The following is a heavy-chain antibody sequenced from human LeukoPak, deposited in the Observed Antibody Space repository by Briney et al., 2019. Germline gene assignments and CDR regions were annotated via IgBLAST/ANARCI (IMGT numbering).Heavy chain of an antibody. J-gene: IGHJ5*02. CDR2: VYSSGTT. CDR3: ARHPRSCTGSGTCYSWFDP. D-gene: IGHD2-15*01. V-gene: IGHV4-59*08. CDR1: GDSISSYY. Sequence: SETLSLTCTVSGDSISSYYWSWIRQPPGKGLEWIGYVYSSGTTKYNPSLKSRVTMSVDTSKNQISLNLLSVTAADTAMYYCARHPRSCTGSGTCYSWFDPSGQGTLVTVPS.